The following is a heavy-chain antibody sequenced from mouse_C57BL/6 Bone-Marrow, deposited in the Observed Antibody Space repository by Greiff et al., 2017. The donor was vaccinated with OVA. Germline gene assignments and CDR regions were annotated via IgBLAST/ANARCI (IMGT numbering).Heavy chain of an antibody. D-gene: IGHD1-1*02. V-gene: IGHV1-15*01. CDR3: TREGGKWSYYAMDY. CDR1: GYTFTDYE. CDR2: IDPETGGT. Sequence: VHLVESGAELVRPGASVTLSCKASGYTFTDYEMHWVKQTPVHGLEWIGAIDPETGGTAYNQKFKGKAILTADKSSSTAYMELRSLTSEDSAVYYCTREGGKWSYYAMDYWGQGTSVTVSS. J-gene: IGHJ4*01.